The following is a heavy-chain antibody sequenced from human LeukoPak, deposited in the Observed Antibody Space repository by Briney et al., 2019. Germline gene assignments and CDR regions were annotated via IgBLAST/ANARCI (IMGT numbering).Heavy chain of an antibody. J-gene: IGHJ4*02. Sequence: GGSLRLSCAASGFTVSTNYMSWVRQAPGKGLEWVSIVYSSGTTYYADSVEGRFTISRDNSKNTLYLQMNSLRAEDTAVYYCAKDYDYVWGSYRYGHWGQGTLVTVSS. CDR3: AKDYDYVWGSYRYGH. V-gene: IGHV3-66*01. CDR1: GFTVSTNY. D-gene: IGHD3-16*02. CDR2: VYSSGTT.